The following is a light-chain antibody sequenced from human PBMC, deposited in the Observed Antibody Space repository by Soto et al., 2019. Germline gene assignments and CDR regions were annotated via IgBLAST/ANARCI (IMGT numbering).Light chain of an antibody. CDR2: EAS. J-gene: IGKJ1*01. V-gene: IGKV1-5*03. CDR3: QQYENYPWT. CDR1: QRVSAW. Sequence: DIPMTQSPSTLSASAGDRVTITCRASQRVSAWLAWYQQRPGKAPRLLIYEASTLQSGVPSRFSCGGSGTEFTLTISSLQPEDFATYYCQQYENYPWTFGQGTKVEIK.